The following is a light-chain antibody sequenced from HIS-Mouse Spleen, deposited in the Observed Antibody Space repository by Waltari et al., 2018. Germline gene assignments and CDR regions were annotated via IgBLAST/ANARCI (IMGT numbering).Light chain of an antibody. CDR1: ALPKKY. CDR2: EDS. CDR3: YSTDSSGNHRV. J-gene: IGLJ2*01. V-gene: IGLV3-10*01. Sequence: SYELTQPPSVSVSPGQTARITCSGDALPKKYAHWYQQKSGQAPVLVIYEDSKRTSGIPERFSGSSSGTMATLTISGAQVEDEADYYCYSTDSSGNHRVFGGGTKLTVL.